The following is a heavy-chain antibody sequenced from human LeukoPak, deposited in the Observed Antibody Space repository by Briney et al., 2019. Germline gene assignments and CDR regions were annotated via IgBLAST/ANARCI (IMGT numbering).Heavy chain of an antibody. J-gene: IGHJ4*02. D-gene: IGHD3-10*01. CDR2: INTNSGGT. Sequence: ASVKVSCKASGYTFTGYHMHWARQAPGQGLEWMGWINTNSGGTNYVQKFQGRVTMTRDTSISTAYMELSSLRSDDTAVYYCARSGSGTRDEDYWGQGTLVTVSS. V-gene: IGHV1-2*02. CDR1: GYTFTGYH. CDR3: ARSGSGTRDEDY.